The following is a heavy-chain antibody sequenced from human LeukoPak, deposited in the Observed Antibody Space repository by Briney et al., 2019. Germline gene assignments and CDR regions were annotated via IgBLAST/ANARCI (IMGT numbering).Heavy chain of an antibody. D-gene: IGHD3-22*01. V-gene: IGHV3-23*01. J-gene: IGHJ4*02. CDR3: YYYYDSSGANPRDY. CDR1: GFTFRNYA. CDR2: INANGGST. Sequence: PGGSLRLSCAASGFTFRNYAMNWVRQAPGKGLEWVSGINANGGSTYYADSVKGRFTISRDNSKNTLYQQMNSLRAEDTAVYYGYYYYDSSGANPRDYWGQGTLVTVSS.